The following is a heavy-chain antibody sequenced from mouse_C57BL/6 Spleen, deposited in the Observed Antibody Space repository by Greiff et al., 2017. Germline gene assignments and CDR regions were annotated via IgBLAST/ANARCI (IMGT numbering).Heavy chain of an antibody. Sequence: VQLQQSGAELVKPGASVKLSCTASGFNIKDDYMHWVKQRTEQGLEWIGRIDPEDGETKSAPQFQGKATITANTSSNTAYLQLSSLTADDTAVYCCARKTGYFDYWGQGTTLTVSS. CDR3: ARKTGYFDY. CDR2: IDPEDGET. D-gene: IGHD4-1*01. J-gene: IGHJ2*01. CDR1: GFNIKDDY. V-gene: IGHV14-2*01.